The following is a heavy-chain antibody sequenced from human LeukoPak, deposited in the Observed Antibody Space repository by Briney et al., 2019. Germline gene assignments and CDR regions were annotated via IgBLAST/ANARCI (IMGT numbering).Heavy chain of an antibody. D-gene: IGHD3-10*02. Sequence: GGSLRLSCAASGFTFSDYYMSWIRQAPGKGLEWVSYISSSGSTIYYADSVKGRFTISRDNAKNSLYLQMNSLRAEDTAVYYCARELRMFPPRYDYWGQGTLVTVSS. CDR1: GFTFSDYY. J-gene: IGHJ4*02. CDR2: ISSSGSTI. V-gene: IGHV3-11*01. CDR3: ARELRMFPPRYDY.